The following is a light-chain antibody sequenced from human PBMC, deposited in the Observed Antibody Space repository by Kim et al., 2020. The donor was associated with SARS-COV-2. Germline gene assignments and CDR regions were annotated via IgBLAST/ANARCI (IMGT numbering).Light chain of an antibody. J-gene: IGKJ5*01. CDR1: KSVSNN. Sequence: SAVEGTQSGCSASKSVSNNLAWYQQQPGQATRLLIYGESTRATGIPDRFSGSGSGTEFTLTISSLQSEDFAVYYCHQYNTWLSTFGQGTRVEIK. CDR2: GES. V-gene: IGKV3D-15*01. CDR3: HQYNTWLST.